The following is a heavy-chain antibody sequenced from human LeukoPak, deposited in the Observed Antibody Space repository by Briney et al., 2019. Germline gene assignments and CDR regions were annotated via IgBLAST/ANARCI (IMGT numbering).Heavy chain of an antibody. CDR3: ARDLTYDSSGYYYYYYGMDV. CDR1: GGTFSSYA. V-gene: IGHV1-69*04. J-gene: IGHJ6*02. Sequence: SVKVSCKASGGTFSSYAISWVRQAPGQGLEWMGRIIPILGIANYAQKFQGRVTITADKSTSTAYMELSSLRSEDTAVYYCARDLTYDSSGYYYYYYGMDVWGQGTTVTVSS. CDR2: IIPILGIA. D-gene: IGHD3-22*01.